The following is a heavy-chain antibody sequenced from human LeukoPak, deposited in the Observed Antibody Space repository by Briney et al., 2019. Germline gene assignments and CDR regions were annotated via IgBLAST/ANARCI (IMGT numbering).Heavy chain of an antibody. CDR2: IYYSGST. Sequence: PSETLSLTCSVSGGSISSGDYYWSWIRQPPGKGLEWIGYIYYSGSTYYSPSLKSRVTISVDTSKNQFSLKLSSVTAADTAVYYCARSQSYYEYYFDYWGQGTLVTVSS. V-gene: IGHV4-30-4*08. CDR3: ARSQSYYEYYFDY. CDR1: GGSISSGDYY. D-gene: IGHD1-26*01. J-gene: IGHJ4*02.